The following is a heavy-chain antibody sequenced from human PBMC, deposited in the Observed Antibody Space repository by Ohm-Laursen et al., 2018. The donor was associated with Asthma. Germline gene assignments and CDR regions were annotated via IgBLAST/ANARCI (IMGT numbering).Heavy chain of an antibody. Sequence: TLSLTWAVSGGSISSGGYSWSWIRQPPGKGLEWIGYIYHSGSTYYNPSLKSRVTISIDTSKNQFSLKLSSVTAADTAVYYCVREDFDWPPGYCDYWGQGTLVTVSS. CDR1: GGSISSGGYS. CDR3: VREDFDWPPGYCDY. D-gene: IGHD3-9*01. J-gene: IGHJ4*02. V-gene: IGHV4-30-2*05. CDR2: IYHSGST.